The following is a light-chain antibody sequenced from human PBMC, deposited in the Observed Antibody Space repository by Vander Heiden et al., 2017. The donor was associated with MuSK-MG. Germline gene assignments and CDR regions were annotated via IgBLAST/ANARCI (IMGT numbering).Light chain of an antibody. J-gene: IGLJ3*02. CDR1: SGSVSTNSN. Sequence: QPVVTQEPSFSLSPGGTVTLTCGLSSGSVSTNSNPSWFQQTPGQAPRTLIYNTNTRSSGVPDRFSGSILGNKADLTITGAQADDESDYYSAKSMTSGFVFGGGTKLTVL. CDR2: NTN. CDR3: AKSMTSGFV. V-gene: IGLV8-61*01.